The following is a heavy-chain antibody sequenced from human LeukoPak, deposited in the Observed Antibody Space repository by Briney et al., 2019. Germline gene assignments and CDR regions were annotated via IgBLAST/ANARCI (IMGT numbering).Heavy chain of an antibody. Sequence: ASVKVSCKASGYTFTGYYMHWVRQAPGQGLEWMGWINPNSGGTTYAQKFQGRVTMTRDTSISTAYMELSRLRSDDTAVYYCARDPSVADFDYWGQGTLVTVSS. CDR2: INPNSGGT. CDR3: ARDPSVADFDY. V-gene: IGHV1-2*02. CDR1: GYTFTGYY. D-gene: IGHD6-19*01. J-gene: IGHJ4*02.